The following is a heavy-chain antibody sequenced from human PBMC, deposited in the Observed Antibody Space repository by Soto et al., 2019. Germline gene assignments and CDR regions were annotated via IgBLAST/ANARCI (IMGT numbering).Heavy chain of an antibody. V-gene: IGHV4-39*01. CDR3: ARGSYLRSFFDY. Sequence: PSETLSLTCTVSGGSVSNTAHYWGWIRQPPGKGLEWIGTIYYGGSPYYNPSLKSRVTMSVGTSKNQFSLKLSSVTAADTAVYYCARGSYLRSFFDYWGQGTLVTVSS. CDR2: IYYGGSP. D-gene: IGHD3-3*01. CDR1: GGSVSNTAHY. J-gene: IGHJ4*02.